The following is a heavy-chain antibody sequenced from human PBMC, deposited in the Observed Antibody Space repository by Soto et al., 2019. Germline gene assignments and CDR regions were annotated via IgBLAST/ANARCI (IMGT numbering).Heavy chain of an antibody. CDR2: IFSNDEK. J-gene: IGHJ4*02. CDR3: ARIRVGATGDYFDY. CDR1: GFSLSNARMG. Sequence: QVTLKESGPVLVKPTETLTLTCTVSGFSLSNARMGVSWIRQPPGKALEWLAHIFSNDEKSYSTSLKSRLTIAKDTSKSEVVLTMTNMDPVDTATYYCARIRVGATGDYFDYWGQGTLVTVSS. D-gene: IGHD1-26*01. V-gene: IGHV2-26*01.